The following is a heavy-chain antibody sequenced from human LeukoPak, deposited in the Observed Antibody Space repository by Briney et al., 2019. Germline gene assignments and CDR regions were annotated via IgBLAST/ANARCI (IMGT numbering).Heavy chain of an antibody. CDR3: VIDPVDVTPSSVS. D-gene: IGHD4-23*01. CDR2: IYYSGST. Sequence: SETLSLTCTVSGGSISSSSYYWGWIRQPPGKGLEWIGSIYYSGSTYYNPSLKSRVTISVDTSKNQFSLKLSSVTAADTAVYYCVIDPVDVTPSSVSWGQGTLVTVSS. V-gene: IGHV4-39*02. J-gene: IGHJ5*02. CDR1: GGSISSSSYY.